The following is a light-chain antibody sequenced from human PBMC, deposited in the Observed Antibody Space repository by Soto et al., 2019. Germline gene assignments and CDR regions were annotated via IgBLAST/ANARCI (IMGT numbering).Light chain of an antibody. CDR2: KAS. CDR1: QSISSW. J-gene: IGKJ1*01. CDR3: QQYQNLWT. Sequence: DIQMTQSPSTMSASVGDRVTITCRASQSISSWLAWYQQKPGKAPKLLIYKASSLESGVPSRFIGSGSGTEFTLTIHSLQSEDFAVYYCQQYQNLWTFGQGTKVDI. V-gene: IGKV1-5*03.